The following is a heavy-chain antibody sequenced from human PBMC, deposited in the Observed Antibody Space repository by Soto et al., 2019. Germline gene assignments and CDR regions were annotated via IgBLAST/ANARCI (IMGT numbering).Heavy chain of an antibody. Sequence: QATLKQSEPVLVKPTETLTLTCTVSGFSLSIARMSVSWIRQPPGKALEWLAHIFSNDAKSYIASMKSRLTISKDTSNSQVVLTMTNMDPVDTATYYCARIRGWGWLGPNDYWGQGTLVTVSS. V-gene: IGHV2-26*01. CDR2: IFSNDAK. CDR1: GFSLSIARMS. J-gene: IGHJ4*02. D-gene: IGHD3-10*01. CDR3: ARIRGWGWLGPNDY.